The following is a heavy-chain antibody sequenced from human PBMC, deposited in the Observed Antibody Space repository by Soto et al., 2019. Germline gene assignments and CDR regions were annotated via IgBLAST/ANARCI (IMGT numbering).Heavy chain of an antibody. V-gene: IGHV3-33*01. CDR3: ARDNFPAVATPQNAFDL. D-gene: IGHD6-19*01. J-gene: IGHJ3*01. Sequence: GGSLRLSCAASGFTFSSYGMHWVRQAPGKGLEWVAVIWYDGSNKYYADSVKGRFTISRDNSKNTLYLQMNSLRAEDTAVYYCARDNFPAVATPQNAFDLWGQGTMVTVSS. CDR1: GFTFSSYG. CDR2: IWYDGSNK.